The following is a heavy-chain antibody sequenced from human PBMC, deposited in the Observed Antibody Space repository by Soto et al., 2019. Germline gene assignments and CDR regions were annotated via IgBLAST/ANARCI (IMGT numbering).Heavy chain of an antibody. D-gene: IGHD5-12*01. CDR2: MNPNSGNI. V-gene: IGHV1-8*01. Sequence: QVQLVQSGAEVKKPGASVKVSCEASGYTFTSYDINWVRQATGQGLEWMGYMNPNSGNIGYAQEFQGRVTMTWNTSISTAYMELTSLKSEDTAVYYCAREFRRDGSWGQGTLVTVSS. J-gene: IGHJ5*02. CDR1: GYTFTSYD. CDR3: AREFRRDGS.